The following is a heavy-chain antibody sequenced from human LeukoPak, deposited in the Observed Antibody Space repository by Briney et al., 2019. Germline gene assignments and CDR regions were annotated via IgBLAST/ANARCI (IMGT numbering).Heavy chain of an antibody. D-gene: IGHD3-3*01. CDR3: ARDFWSNYGMDV. J-gene: IGHJ6*02. Sequence: SVKVSCKASGGTFSSYAISWVRQAPGQGLEWMGGIIPTFGTANYAQKFQGRVPITADESTITAYIELSSMRSEDTAGNYCARDFWSNYGMDVWGQGTTVTVSS. CDR2: IIPTFGTA. CDR1: GGTFSSYA. V-gene: IGHV1-69*13.